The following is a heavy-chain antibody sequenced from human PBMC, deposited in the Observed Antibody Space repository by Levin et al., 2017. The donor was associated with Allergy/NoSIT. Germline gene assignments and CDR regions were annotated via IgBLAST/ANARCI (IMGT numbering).Heavy chain of an antibody. CDR3: AKGSGEYSPYYFDY. V-gene: IGHV3-23*01. Sequence: PGGSLRLSCAASGFTFSSYAMSWVRQAPGKGLEWVSAITGSGDNTYVADSVKGRFTISRDNSQNTLFMQMNSLRAEDTAVYYCAKGSGEYSPYYFDYWGQGTVVTVSS. D-gene: IGHD6-6*01. CDR2: ITGSGDNT. J-gene: IGHJ4*02. CDR1: GFTFSSYA.